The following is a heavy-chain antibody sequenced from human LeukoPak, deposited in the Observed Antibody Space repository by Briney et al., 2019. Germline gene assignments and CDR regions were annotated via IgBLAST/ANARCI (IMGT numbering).Heavy chain of an antibody. V-gene: IGHV4-59*08. J-gene: IGHJ3*01. D-gene: IGHD3/OR15-3a*01. CDR3: ARQGSVGLADAFDV. CDR1: GGPFSIYT. CDR2: IYYSAST. Sequence: SETLSLTCTVSGGPFSIYTGSWFRQPPGRGLEWFGYIYYSASTIYNPSLKSRVAMSVDTSKDQFSLKLTSVTAADTALYYCARQGSVGLADAFDVWGQGTMVTVSS.